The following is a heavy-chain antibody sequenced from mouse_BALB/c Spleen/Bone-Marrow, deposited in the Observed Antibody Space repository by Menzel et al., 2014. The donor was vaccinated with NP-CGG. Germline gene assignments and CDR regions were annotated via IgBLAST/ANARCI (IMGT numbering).Heavy chain of an antibody. CDR1: GYSFTSYW. CDR2: IDPSDSET. CDR3: ASPSDGNPFAY. J-gene: IGHJ3*01. D-gene: IGHD2-1*01. Sequence: QVHVKQSGPQLVRPGASVEISCEASGYSFTSYWMHWVKQRPGQGLEWIGMIDPSDSETRLNQKFKDKATLTVDKSSSTTYMQLSSPTSEDSAVYYCASPSDGNPFAYWGQGTLVTVSA. V-gene: IGHV1S127*01.